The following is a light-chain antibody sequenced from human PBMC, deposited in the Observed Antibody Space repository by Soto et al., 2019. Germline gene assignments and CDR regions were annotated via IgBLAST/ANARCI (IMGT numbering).Light chain of an antibody. CDR2: GAS. V-gene: IGKV3-20*01. CDR1: QSVISSY. Sequence: EIMLTQSPGTLSLSPGEGATLSCRASQSVISSYLAWYQQKPGHAPRLLIYGASSRATGIPDRFSGSGSGTDFSLTISRLEPEDFAVYYCQQYASSPGTFGQGTKVEIK. CDR3: QQYASSPGT. J-gene: IGKJ1*01.